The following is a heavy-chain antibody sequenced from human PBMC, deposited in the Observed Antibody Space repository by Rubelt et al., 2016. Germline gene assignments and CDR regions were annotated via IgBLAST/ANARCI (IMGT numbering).Heavy chain of an antibody. CDR1: GFTFSDSY. D-gene: IGHD4-23*01. CDR2: ITSSGTYA. J-gene: IGHJ4*02. Sequence: GGGLVKPGGSLRLSCAASGFTFSDSYMTWIRQAPGKGLEWVAYITSSGTYANYADSVKGRFTISRDNAKNSLYLQMNSLRAEDTAVYYCARRTVVSPLDYWGQGTLVTVSP. CDR3: ARRTVVSPLDY. V-gene: IGHV3-11*03.